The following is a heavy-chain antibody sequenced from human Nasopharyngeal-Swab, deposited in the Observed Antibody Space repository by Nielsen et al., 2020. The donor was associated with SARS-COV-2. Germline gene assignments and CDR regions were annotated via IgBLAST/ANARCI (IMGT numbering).Heavy chain of an antibody. D-gene: IGHD2-2*01. CDR1: GYTFTSYG. Sequence: ASVKVSCKASGYTFTSYGISWVRQAPGQRLEWMGWISAYNGNTNYAQKLQGRVTLTTDTSTSTAYMELRSLRSDDTAVYYCARWRYRSTSHMRYFDLWGRGTLVTVSS. V-gene: IGHV1-18*01. CDR2: ISAYNGNT. J-gene: IGHJ2*01. CDR3: ARWRYRSTSHMRYFDL.